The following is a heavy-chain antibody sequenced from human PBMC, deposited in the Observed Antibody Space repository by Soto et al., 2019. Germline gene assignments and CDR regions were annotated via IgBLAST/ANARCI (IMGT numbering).Heavy chain of an antibody. J-gene: IGHJ4*02. Sequence: PSETLSLTCAVNGGSFSVYYWSWIRQPPGRGLEWVGEINHSGSTNYNPSLKSRVTMSVDTSKNQFSLKLSSVTAADTAVYYCARGPIAKDLGPFEYWGQGTLVTVAS. CDR1: GGSFSVYY. CDR2: INHSGST. V-gene: IGHV4-34*01. CDR3: ARGPIAKDLGPFEY.